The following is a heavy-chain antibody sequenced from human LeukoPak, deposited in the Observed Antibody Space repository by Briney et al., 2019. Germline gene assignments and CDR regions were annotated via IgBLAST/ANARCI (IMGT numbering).Heavy chain of an antibody. D-gene: IGHD3-9*01. CDR3: SKWGDYDVLTGYYDSDF. CDR1: GFTFSNYA. V-gene: IGHV3-23*01. J-gene: IGHJ4*02. CDR2: IFGSGGST. Sequence: GGSLRLSCAASGFTFSNYAMSWVRQAPGKGLEWVSAIFGSGGSTYYADSVKGRFNISRDNSKNTLFLQMNSLRVEDTALYYCSKWGDYDVLTGYYDSDFWGQGTLVTVSS.